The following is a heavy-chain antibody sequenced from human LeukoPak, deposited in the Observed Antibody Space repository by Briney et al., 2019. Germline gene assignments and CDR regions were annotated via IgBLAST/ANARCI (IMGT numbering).Heavy chain of an antibody. Sequence: GASVKVSCKASGYTFTSYAMHWVRQAPGQRLEWMGWINAGNGNTKYSQKFQGRVTITRDTSASTAYMELSSLRSEDTAVYYCARSWNLVGATTFGFDYWGQGTLVTVSS. CDR2: INAGNGNT. CDR1: GYTFTSYA. J-gene: IGHJ4*02. V-gene: IGHV1-3*01. CDR3: ARSWNLVGATTFGFDY. D-gene: IGHD1-26*01.